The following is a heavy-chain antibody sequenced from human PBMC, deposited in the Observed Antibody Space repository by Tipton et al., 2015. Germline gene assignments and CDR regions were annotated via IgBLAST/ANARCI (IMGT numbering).Heavy chain of an antibody. J-gene: IGHJ4*02. CDR2: ISYSGTT. CDR1: GGSFSDYY. CDR3: ARIRGRYVMDY. Sequence: TLSLTCTVSGGSFSDYYWSWIRQSPGEGLEWIGYISYSGTTNFNPSLKSRVTISVDTSKNQFFLNLSSVTAADTAVYYCARIRGRYVMDYWGQGTPVTVSS. D-gene: IGHD3-16*01. V-gene: IGHV4-59*12.